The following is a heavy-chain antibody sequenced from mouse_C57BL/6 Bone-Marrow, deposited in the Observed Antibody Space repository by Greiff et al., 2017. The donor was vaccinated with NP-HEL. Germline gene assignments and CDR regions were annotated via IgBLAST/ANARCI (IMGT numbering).Heavy chain of an antibody. Sequence: EVKLVESGGGLVQPGGSLSLSCAASGFTFTDYYMSWVRQPPGKALEWLGFIRNKANGYTTEYSASVKGRFTISRDNSQSILYLQMNALRAEDSATYYCARWLGLFDYWGQGTTLTVSS. CDR2: IRNKANGYTT. CDR1: GFTFTDYY. D-gene: IGHD3-3*01. V-gene: IGHV7-3*01. CDR3: ARWLGLFDY. J-gene: IGHJ2*01.